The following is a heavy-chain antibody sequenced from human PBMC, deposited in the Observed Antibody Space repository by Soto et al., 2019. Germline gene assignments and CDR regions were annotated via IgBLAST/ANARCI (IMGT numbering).Heavy chain of an antibody. D-gene: IGHD5-12*01. CDR3: AFARGGRGYSGYDPHYYYYYGMDV. CDR2: IIPIFGTA. Sequence: SVKVSCKASGGTFSSYAISWVRQAPGQGLEWMGGIIPIFGTANYAQRFQGRVTITADESTSTAYMELSSLRSEDTAVYYCAFARGGRGYSGYDPHYYYYYGMDVWGQGTTVTVSS. J-gene: IGHJ6*02. V-gene: IGHV1-69*13. CDR1: GGTFSSYA.